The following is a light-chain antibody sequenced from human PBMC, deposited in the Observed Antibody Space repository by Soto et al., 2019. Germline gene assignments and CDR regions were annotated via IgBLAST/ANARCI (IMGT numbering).Light chain of an antibody. V-gene: IGLV2-23*01. J-gene: IGLJ1*01. Sequence: SVLTQPASVSGSPGQSITISCTGTSSDVGSYNLVSWYQQHPGKAPKLMIYEGSKRPSGVSNRFSGSKSGNTASLTISGLQAEDEAAYYCCSYAGSSTLFGVGTGTKV. CDR2: EGS. CDR1: SSDVGSYNL. CDR3: CSYAGSSTLFG.